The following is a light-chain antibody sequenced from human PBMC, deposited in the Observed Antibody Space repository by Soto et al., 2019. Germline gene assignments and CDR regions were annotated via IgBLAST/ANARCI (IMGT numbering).Light chain of an antibody. CDR3: QQYGSSPPIT. V-gene: IGKV3-20*01. CDR2: GAS. Sequence: EIVLTQSPGTRSLSPGERATLSCRASQSFSSSYLAWYQQKPGQAPRLLIYGASSRATGIPDRFSGSGSGTDFTLTISRLEPEDFAVYYCQQYGSSPPITFGQGTRLEIK. CDR1: QSFSSSY. J-gene: IGKJ5*01.